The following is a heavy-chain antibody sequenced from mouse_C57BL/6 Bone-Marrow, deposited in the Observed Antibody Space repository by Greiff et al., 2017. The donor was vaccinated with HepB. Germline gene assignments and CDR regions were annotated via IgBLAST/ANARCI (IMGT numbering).Heavy chain of an antibody. CDR2: ISGGGGNT. J-gene: IGHJ3*01. D-gene: IGHD2-4*01. V-gene: IGHV5-9*01. Sequence: EVKVVESGGGLVKPGGSLKLSCAASGFTFSSYTMSWVRQTPAKRLEWVATISGGGGNTYYPDSVQGRFTISRDNAKNTLYLQMSSLRSEDTALYYCARHEGYWGLRRRGFAYWGQGTLVTVSA. CDR1: GFTFSSYT. CDR3: ARHEGYWGLRRRGFAY.